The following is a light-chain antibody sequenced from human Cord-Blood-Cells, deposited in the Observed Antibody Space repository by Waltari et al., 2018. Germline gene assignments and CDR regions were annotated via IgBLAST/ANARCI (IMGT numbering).Light chain of an antibody. CDR1: SSDVGGYTY. CDR2: EVS. Sequence: QSALTQPASVSGSPGQSITISCTATSSDVGGYTYVSWYQQHPGKAPKLMIYEVSNRPSGVSKRFSGSKSGNTASLTISGLQAEDEADYYCSSYTSSSTLVFGGGTKLTVL. J-gene: IGLJ2*01. CDR3: SSYTSSSTLV. V-gene: IGLV2-14*01.